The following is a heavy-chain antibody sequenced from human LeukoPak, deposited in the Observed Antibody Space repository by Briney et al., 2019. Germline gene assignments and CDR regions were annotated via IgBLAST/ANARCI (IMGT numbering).Heavy chain of an antibody. CDR1: GFTFSSYS. J-gene: IGHJ3*02. CDR2: ISSSSSYI. CDR3: ARDNPKGGNDAFGI. D-gene: IGHD1-26*01. V-gene: IGHV3-21*01. Sequence: GGALRLYCAASGFTFSSYSMNLVRQAAGKGLELVSSISSSSSYIYYADSVKGRFTISRDNAKNSLYLQMNSLRAEDTAVYYCARDNPKGGNDAFGIWGQGTMVTVSS.